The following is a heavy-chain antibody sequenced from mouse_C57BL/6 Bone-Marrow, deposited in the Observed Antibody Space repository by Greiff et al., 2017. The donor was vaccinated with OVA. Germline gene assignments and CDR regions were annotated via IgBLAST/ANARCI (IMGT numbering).Heavy chain of an antibody. J-gene: IGHJ1*03. CDR3: ARGLLRYFDV. V-gene: IGHV5-6*01. CDR1: GFTFSSYG. CDR2: ISSGGSYT. Sequence: EVKLMESGGDLVKPGGSLKLSCAASGFTFSSYGMSWVRQTPDKRLEWVATISSGGSYTYYPDSVKGRFTISRDNAKNTLYLQMSSLKSEDTAMYYCARGLLRYFDVWGTGTTVTVSS. D-gene: IGHD2-3*01.